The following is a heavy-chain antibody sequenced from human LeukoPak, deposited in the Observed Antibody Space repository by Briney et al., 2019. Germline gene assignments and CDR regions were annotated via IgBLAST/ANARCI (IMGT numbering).Heavy chain of an antibody. J-gene: IGHJ4*02. D-gene: IGHD2-2*01. Sequence: ASVKVSCKASGYTFTGYYMHWVRQAPGQGLEWMGWINPNSGGTNYAQKFQGRVTMTGDTSISTAYMELSGLRFDDTAVYYCARDLRTVPAAPTGYWGQGTLVTVSS. CDR1: GYTFTGYY. V-gene: IGHV1-2*02. CDR2: INPNSGGT. CDR3: ARDLRTVPAAPTGY.